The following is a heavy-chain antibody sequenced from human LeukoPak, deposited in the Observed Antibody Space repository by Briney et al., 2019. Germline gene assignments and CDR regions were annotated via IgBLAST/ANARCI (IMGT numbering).Heavy chain of an antibody. V-gene: IGHV6-1*01. D-gene: IGHD1-20*01. Sequence: SQTLSLTCAISGDSVSTDNVAWNWIRQSPSRGLEWLGKTYYRSRLHYDYAEAVKNRITVNPDTSKNPFSLHLNSVTPEDTAVYYCARDYNWALDYWGQGTLVTVSS. J-gene: IGHJ4*02. CDR3: ARDYNWALDY. CDR2: TYYRSRLHY. CDR1: GDSVSTDNVA.